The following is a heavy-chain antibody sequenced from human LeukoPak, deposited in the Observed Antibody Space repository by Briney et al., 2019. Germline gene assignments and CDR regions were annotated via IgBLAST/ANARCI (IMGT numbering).Heavy chain of an antibody. J-gene: IGHJ4*02. CDR3: ARTTTKYGSGRIDY. D-gene: IGHD3-10*01. V-gene: IGHV4-59*01. CDR1: GGSISSYY. Sequence: PSETLSLTCTVSGGSISSYYWSWIRQPPGKGLEWIGYIYYSGSTNYNPSLKSRVTISVDTSKNQFSLKLSSVTAADTAVYYCARTTTKYGSGRIDYWGQGTLVTVSS. CDR2: IYYSGST.